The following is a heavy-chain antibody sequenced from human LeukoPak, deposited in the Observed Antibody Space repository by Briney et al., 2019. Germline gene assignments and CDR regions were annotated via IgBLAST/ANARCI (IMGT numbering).Heavy chain of an antibody. CDR1: GFTFSSYS. CDR2: ISSSSSYI. CDR3: ARDSRTTIYYYYMDV. J-gene: IGHJ6*03. V-gene: IGHV3-21*01. Sequence: PGGSLSLSCAASGFTFSSYSLNWVRQAPGKGLEWIGSISSSSSYIYYADSVKGRFTISRYNAKNSLYLQMNSLRAEDTAVYYCARDSRTTIYYYYMDVWGKGTTVTVSS. D-gene: IGHD1-7*01.